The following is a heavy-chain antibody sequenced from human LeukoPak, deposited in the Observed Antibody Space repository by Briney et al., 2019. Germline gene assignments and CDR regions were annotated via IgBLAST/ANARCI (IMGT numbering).Heavy chain of an antibody. Sequence: GGSLRLSCAASGFTFSSSAMSWVRQAPGKGREGVSGISGSGGSTYYGDSVKGRFTISRDNSKNTLYLQMNSLRAEDTAAYYCAKDKGIAAAPLDYMDVWGKGTTVTVSS. J-gene: IGHJ6*03. V-gene: IGHV3-23*01. D-gene: IGHD6-13*01. CDR3: AKDKGIAAAPLDYMDV. CDR1: GFTFSSSA. CDR2: ISGSGGST.